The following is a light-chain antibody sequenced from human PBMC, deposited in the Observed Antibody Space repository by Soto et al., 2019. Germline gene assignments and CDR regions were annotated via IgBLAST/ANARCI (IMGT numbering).Light chain of an antibody. CDR3: QQYNNWPQT. Sequence: EIVMTQSPATLSVSPGERATLSCRASQSVSSSLAWYQQKPGQAPRLLIYAASTRATGIPARFSGSGSGTAFTLTISSLQSEDFAVYYCQQYNNWPQTFGQGTKVELK. J-gene: IGKJ1*01. CDR2: AAS. CDR1: QSVSSS. V-gene: IGKV3-15*01.